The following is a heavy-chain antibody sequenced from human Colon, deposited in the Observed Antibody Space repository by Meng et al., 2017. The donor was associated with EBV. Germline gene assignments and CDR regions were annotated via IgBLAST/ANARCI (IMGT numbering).Heavy chain of an antibody. J-gene: IGHJ4*02. CDR2: IYRGGGT. CDR1: GGSISTSDW. Sequence: AQLRGSGPGLVEPSGTLSLPCAVSGGSISTSDWWSWVRQPPGKGLEWIGEIYRGGGTNYNPSFKSRVTISVDTSNNHFSLKLSYVTAADTAVYYCARVRVIPAAVGFDYWGQGTLVTVSS. D-gene: IGHD2-2*01. V-gene: IGHV4-4*02. CDR3: ARVRVIPAAVGFDY.